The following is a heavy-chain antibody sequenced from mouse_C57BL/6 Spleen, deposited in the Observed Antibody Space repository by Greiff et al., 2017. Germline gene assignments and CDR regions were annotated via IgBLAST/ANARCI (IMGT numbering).Heavy chain of an antibody. Sequence: EVQGVESGGGLVKPGGSLKLSCAASGFTFSDYGMHWVRQAPEKGLEWVAYISSGSSTIYYADTVKGRFTISRDNAKNTLFLQMTSLRSEDTAMYYCATSTMITTGYYYAMDYWGQGTSVTVSS. J-gene: IGHJ4*01. CDR2: ISSGSSTI. D-gene: IGHD2-4*01. V-gene: IGHV5-17*01. CDR3: ATSTMITTGYYYAMDY. CDR1: GFTFSDYG.